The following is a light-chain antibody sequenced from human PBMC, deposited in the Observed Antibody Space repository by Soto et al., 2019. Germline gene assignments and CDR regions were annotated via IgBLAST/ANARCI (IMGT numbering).Light chain of an antibody. CDR1: QSVSSSY. Sequence: EIVLTQSPGTLSLSPGERATLTCRSSQSVSSSYLAWYQQKPGPAPRLLIYGASSRATGIPDRFSGSGSGTDFTLISSRLEADDGAVYYCQQYGSPPYTFGEGTKVEIE. J-gene: IGKJ2*01. CDR2: GAS. CDR3: QQYGSPPYT. V-gene: IGKV3-20*01.